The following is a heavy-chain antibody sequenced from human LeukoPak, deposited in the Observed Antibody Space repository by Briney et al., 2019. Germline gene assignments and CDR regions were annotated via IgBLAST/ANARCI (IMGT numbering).Heavy chain of an antibody. CDR3: ARDRSE. CDR1: GYTFTSYY. CDR2: IHPAGGST. J-gene: IGHJ4*02. D-gene: IGHD3-16*02. Sequence: ASVKVSCKASGYTFTSYYIHWVRQAPGQGLEWMGVIHPAGGSTNFAQKFQGRVTMTRDKSTNTVYMELRTLTPEDTAVYYCARDRSEWGQGTLVTVSS. V-gene: IGHV1-46*01.